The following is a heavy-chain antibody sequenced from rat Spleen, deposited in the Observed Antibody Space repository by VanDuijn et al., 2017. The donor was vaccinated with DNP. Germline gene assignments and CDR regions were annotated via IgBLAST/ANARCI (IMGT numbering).Heavy chain of an antibody. CDR1: GFTFSDYN. V-gene: IGHV5-7*01. Sequence: EVQLVESGGGLVQPGRSLKLSCAASGFTFSDYNMAWVRQGPKKGLEWVATIHSDGSSTWYRDSVRGRFTISRDNANGTLYLQMDNLRSEDTATYYCARPDYWGQGVMVTVSS. CDR2: IHSDGSST. CDR3: ARPDY. J-gene: IGHJ2*01.